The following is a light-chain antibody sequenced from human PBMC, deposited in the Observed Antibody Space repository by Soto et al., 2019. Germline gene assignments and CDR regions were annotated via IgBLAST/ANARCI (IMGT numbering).Light chain of an antibody. Sequence: QSVLAQPPSVSAAPGRKVTISCSGSSSNIGNNYVSWYQQLPGTAPKLLIYDNNKRPSGIPDRFSGSKSGTSATLGITGLQTGDEADYYCGTWDSSLSAVVFGTGTKVT. CDR3: GTWDSSLSAVV. CDR1: SSNIGNNY. CDR2: DNN. V-gene: IGLV1-51*01. J-gene: IGLJ1*01.